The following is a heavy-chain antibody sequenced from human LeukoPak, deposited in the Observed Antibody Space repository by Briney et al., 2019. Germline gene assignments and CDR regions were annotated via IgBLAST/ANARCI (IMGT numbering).Heavy chain of an antibody. D-gene: IGHD3-22*01. J-gene: IGHJ4*02. CDR3: ATIRSHDSTSFDY. CDR1: GFTFSIAW. V-gene: IGHV3-15*01. Sequence: GGSLRLSCAASGFTFSIAWMIWVRQAPGKGLEWVGRIKTNTDGGTTDYAAPVKGRFTISRDDSKDTMYLQMDSLKTEDTAVYYCATIRSHDSTSFDYWGQGTLVTVSS. CDR2: IKTNTDGGTT.